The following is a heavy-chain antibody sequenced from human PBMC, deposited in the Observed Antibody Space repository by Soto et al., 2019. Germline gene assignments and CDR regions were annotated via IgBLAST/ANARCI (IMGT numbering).Heavy chain of an antibody. CDR2: INSDGSST. J-gene: IGHJ3*02. CDR3: AISSHPERAPDI. D-gene: IGHD1-1*01. CDR1: GFTFSSYW. Sequence: GGSLRLSCAASGFTFSSYWMHWVRQAPGKGLVWVSRINSDGSSTSYADSVKGRFTISRDNAKNTLYLQMNSLRAEDTAVYYCAISSHPERAPDIWGQGTMVTVSS. V-gene: IGHV3-74*01.